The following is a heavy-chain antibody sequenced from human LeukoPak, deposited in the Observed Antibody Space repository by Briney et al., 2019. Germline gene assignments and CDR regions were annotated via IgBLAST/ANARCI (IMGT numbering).Heavy chain of an antibody. Sequence: GGSLRLCCAASGFTFDKFAMSWVRQAPGKGLQWVSTITSGADTYYADSVKGRFSISRDNSRNTVSVQMHSLRADDTAVYFCAKGDNFGRVADAFDSWGQGTMVTVSS. D-gene: IGHD1-1*01. CDR1: GFTFDKFA. CDR3: AKGDNFGRVADAFDS. V-gene: IGHV3-23*01. CDR2: ITSGADT. J-gene: IGHJ3*01.